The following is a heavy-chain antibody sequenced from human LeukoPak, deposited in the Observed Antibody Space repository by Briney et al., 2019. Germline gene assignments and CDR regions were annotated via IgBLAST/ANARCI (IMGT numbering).Heavy chain of an antibody. CDR1: GGSITNTNY. V-gene: IGHV4-4*02. CDR2: VNLQGST. Sequence: SGTLSLTCGVSGGSITNTNYWTWVRQPPGKGLEWIGEVNLQGSTNYSPSLMGRVAIAVDTSENHIPLQLTSVTAADTAVYYCAREGGPYRPLDYSGQGTLVTVSS. J-gene: IGHJ4*02. CDR3: AREGGPYRPLDY.